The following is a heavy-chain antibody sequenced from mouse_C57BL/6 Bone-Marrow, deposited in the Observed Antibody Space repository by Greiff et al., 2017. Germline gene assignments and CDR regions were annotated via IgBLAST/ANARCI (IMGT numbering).Heavy chain of an antibody. D-gene: IGHD1-1*01. J-gene: IGHJ4*01. V-gene: IGHV1-59*01. Sequence: VQLQQPGAELVRPGTSVKLSCKASGYTFTSYWMHWVKQRPGQGLEWIGVIDPSDSYTNYNQKFKGKATLTVDTSSSTAYMQLSSLTSEDSAVYYCSYYYGSRGNYAKDYWGQGTSVTVSS. CDR1: GYTFTSYW. CDR2: IDPSDSYT. CDR3: SYYYGSRGNYAKDY.